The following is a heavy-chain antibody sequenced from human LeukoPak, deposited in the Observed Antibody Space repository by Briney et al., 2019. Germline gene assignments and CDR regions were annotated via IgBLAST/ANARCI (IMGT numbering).Heavy chain of an antibody. Sequence: SETLSLTCTVSGGSISSGDYYWSWIRQPPGKGLEWIGYIYYSGNTNYNPSLKSRVTISVDTSKNQFSLKLSSVTAADTAVYYCARRGTISRWSGGMDVWGQGTTVTVSS. V-gene: IGHV4-30-4*01. CDR1: GGSISSGDYY. D-gene: IGHD3-16*01. CDR3: ARRGTISRWSGGMDV. J-gene: IGHJ6*02. CDR2: IYYSGNT.